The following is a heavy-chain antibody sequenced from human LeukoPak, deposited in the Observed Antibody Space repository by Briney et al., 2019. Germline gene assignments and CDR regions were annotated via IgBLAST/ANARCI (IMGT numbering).Heavy chain of an antibody. CDR3: ARSITMVRGVSIDY. CDR2: IYYSGST. D-gene: IGHD3-10*01. CDR1: GGSISSYY. V-gene: IGHV4-59*08. Sequence: SETLSLTCTVSGGSISSYYWSWIRQPPGKGLEWIGYIYYSGSTNYNPSLKSRVTISVDTSKNQFSLKLSSVTAADTAVYCCARSITMVRGVSIDYWGQGTLVTVSS. J-gene: IGHJ4*02.